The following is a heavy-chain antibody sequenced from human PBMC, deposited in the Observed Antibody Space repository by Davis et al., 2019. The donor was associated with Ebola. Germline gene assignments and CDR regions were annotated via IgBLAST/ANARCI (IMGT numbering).Heavy chain of an antibody. CDR2: ISGDGGTI. D-gene: IGHD6-19*01. V-gene: IGHV3-64D*08. CDR1: GFTVSSNH. J-gene: IGHJ4*02. Sequence: GGPLRLSFAAPGFTVSSNHMSWVRQAPGKGLECVSAISGDGGTISYASSLKGRFTISRDNSRNTLNLQLRSLRPEDTAVYYCATTQWLREFDNWGQGTLVTVSS. CDR3: ATTQWLREFDN.